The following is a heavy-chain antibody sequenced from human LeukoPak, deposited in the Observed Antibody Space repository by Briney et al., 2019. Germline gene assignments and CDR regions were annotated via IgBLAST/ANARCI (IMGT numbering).Heavy chain of an antibody. V-gene: IGHV4-59*01. CDR1: GGSFSGYY. Sequence: SETLSLTCAVYGGSFSGYYWSWIRQPPGKGLEWIGYIYCSGSTNYNPSLKSRVSISVDTSKNQFSLKLTSVTTADTAVYYCTRGTAVYGGNSPYYFDYWGQGTLVTVSS. CDR3: TRGTAVYGGNSPYYFDY. D-gene: IGHD4-23*01. CDR2: IYCSGST. J-gene: IGHJ4*02.